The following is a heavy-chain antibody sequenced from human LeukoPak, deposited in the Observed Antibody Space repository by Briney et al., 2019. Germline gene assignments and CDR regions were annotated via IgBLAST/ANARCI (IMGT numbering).Heavy chain of an antibody. CDR1: GFTFGDYA. J-gene: IGHJ4*02. D-gene: IGHD2-21*02. CDR3: TRDNCGGDCYSEDY. V-gene: IGHV3-49*04. Sequence: PGGSLRLSCTASGFTFGDYAMSWVRQAPGKGLEWVGFIRNKAYGGTTEYAASVKGRFTISRDDSKSIAYLQMNSLKTEDTAVYYCTRDNCGGDCYSEDYWGQGTLVTVSS. CDR2: IRNKAYGGTT.